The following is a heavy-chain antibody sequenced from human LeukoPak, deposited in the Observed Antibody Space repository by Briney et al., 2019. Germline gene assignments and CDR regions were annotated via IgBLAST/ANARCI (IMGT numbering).Heavy chain of an antibody. Sequence: SVKVSCKASRDTFTRCAFSWVRQAPGQGLEWMGGIIPIDGTANFGQKFQGRVAITAEESTSTAYMELSSLRSEDTAIYYCARDPGAPVRAFDIWGQGTMVIVSS. J-gene: IGHJ3*02. CDR3: ARDPGAPVRAFDI. V-gene: IGHV1-69*01. CDR2: IIPIDGTA. CDR1: RDTFTRCA. D-gene: IGHD3-10*01.